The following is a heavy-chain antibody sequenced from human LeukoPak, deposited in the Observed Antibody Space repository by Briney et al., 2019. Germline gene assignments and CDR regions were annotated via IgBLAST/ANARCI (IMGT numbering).Heavy chain of an antibody. Sequence: ASVKVSCKTSGYTFSNYGISWVRQAPGQGLEWLGWITAYNGNRLYAQRFQGRITLTTDTSTSTSYMELRSLEYDDTAIYYCARDNDKVVDHWGQGTLVTVSS. CDR2: ITAYNGNR. CDR1: GYTFSNYG. V-gene: IGHV1-18*01. D-gene: IGHD1-1*01. J-gene: IGHJ4*01. CDR3: ARDNDKVVDH.